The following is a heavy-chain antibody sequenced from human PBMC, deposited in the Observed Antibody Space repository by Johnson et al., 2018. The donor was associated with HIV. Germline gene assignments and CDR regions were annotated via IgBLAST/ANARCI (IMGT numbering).Heavy chain of an antibody. V-gene: IGHV3-9*01. CDR2: ISWNSGRI. Sequence: VQLVESGGGVVQPGRSLRLSCAASGFTFDDYAMHWVRQAPGKGLEWVSGISWNSGRIAYADSVKGRFTISRDNAKNSLYLQMNSLRAEETAVYYCASDLFVLYVPGDAFDIWGQGTMVTVSS. CDR3: ASDLFVLYVPGDAFDI. CDR1: GFTFDDYA. J-gene: IGHJ3*02. D-gene: IGHD3-16*01.